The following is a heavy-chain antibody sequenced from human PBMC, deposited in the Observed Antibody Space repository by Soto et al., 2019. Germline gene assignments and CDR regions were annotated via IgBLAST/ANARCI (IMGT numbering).Heavy chain of an antibody. J-gene: IGHJ6*02. CDR2: MNPNSGNT. Sequence: ASVKVSCKASGYTFTSYDINWVRQATGQGLEWMGWMNPNSGNTGYAQKFQGRVTMTRNTSISTAYMELSSLRSEDTAVYYCRAPRWAVGGTHYGMDGWGQGTTVTVSS. V-gene: IGHV1-8*01. D-gene: IGHD1-26*01. CDR1: GYTFTSYD. CDR3: RAPRWAVGGTHYGMDG.